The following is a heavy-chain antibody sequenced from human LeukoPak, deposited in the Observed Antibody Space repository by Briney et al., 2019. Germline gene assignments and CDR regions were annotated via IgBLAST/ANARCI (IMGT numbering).Heavy chain of an antibody. CDR1: GFTVSSNY. J-gene: IGHJ4*02. Sequence: PGGSLRLSCAASGFTVSSNYMSWVRQAPGKGLEWVSVIYSGGSTYYADSVKGRFTISRDNAKNSLYLQMNSLRAEDTAVYYCAGPIAVAGIGFDYWGQGTLVTVSS. D-gene: IGHD6-19*01. CDR2: IYSGGST. V-gene: IGHV3-66*01. CDR3: AGPIAVAGIGFDY.